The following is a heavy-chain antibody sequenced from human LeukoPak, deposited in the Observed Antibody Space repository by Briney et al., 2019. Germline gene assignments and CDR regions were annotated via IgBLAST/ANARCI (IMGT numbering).Heavy chain of an antibody. D-gene: IGHD6-13*01. J-gene: IGHJ6*03. CDR1: GGTFSSYA. CDR3: ARWPVYLPPIAPAGTIYYYYYMDV. Sequence: ASVKVSCKASGGTFSSYAISWVRQAPGQGLEWMGGIIPIFGTANYAQKFQGRVTITADESTSTAYMELSSLRSEDTAVYYCARWPVYLPPIAPAGTIYYYYYMDVWGKGTTVTVSS. CDR2: IIPIFGTA. V-gene: IGHV1-69*01.